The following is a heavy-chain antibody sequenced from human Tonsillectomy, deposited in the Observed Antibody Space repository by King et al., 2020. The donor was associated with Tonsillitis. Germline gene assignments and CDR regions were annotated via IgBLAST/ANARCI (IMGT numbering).Heavy chain of an antibody. D-gene: IGHD3-22*01. CDR3: ARPVGTYYYDSSGYHTDFDY. Sequence: QLVQSGAEVKKPGASVKVSCKASGYTFTSYGISWVRQAPGQGLEWMGWISAYNGNTIYAQKLQGRVTMTTDTSTSTAYMELRSLRSDDTAVYYCARPVGTYYYDSSGYHTDFDYWGQGTLVTVSS. CDR2: ISAYNGNT. CDR1: GYTFTSYG. J-gene: IGHJ4*02. V-gene: IGHV1-18*01.